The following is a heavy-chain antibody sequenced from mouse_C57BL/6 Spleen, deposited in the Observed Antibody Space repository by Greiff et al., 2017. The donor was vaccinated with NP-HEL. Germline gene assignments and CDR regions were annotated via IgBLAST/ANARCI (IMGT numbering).Heavy chain of an antibody. CDR3: ARDGDYYGSSYDFDY. V-gene: IGHV5-4*01. Sequence: EVMLVESGGGLVKPGGSLKLSCAASGFTFSSYAMSWVRQTPEKRLEWVATISDGGSYTYYPDNVKGRFTISRDNAKNNLYLQMSHLKSDDTAMYYCARDGDYYGSSYDFDYWGQGTTLTVSS. CDR2: ISDGGSYT. CDR1: GFTFSSYA. J-gene: IGHJ2*01. D-gene: IGHD1-1*01.